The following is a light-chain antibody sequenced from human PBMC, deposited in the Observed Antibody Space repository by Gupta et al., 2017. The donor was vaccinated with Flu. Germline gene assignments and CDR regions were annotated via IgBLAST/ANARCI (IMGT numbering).Light chain of an antibody. CDR1: SSNIGSNH. Sequence: QSVLAQPPSASATPGPRVTISCSGSSSNIGSNHVNWYQQVPGTAPKHLIYGNSQRPSGVPDRFSGSKSGTSSSLAISGLQSEDEADYYCAAWDDSLNGHYVFGTGTKVTAL. J-gene: IGLJ1*01. V-gene: IGLV1-44*01. CDR2: GNS. CDR3: AAWDDSLNGHYV.